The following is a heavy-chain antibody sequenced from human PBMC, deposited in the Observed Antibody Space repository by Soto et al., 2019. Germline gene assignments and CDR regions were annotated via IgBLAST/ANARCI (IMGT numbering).Heavy chain of an antibody. D-gene: IGHD6-6*01. Sequence: ASVKVSCKASGYTFTNYGINWVRQAPGQGLEWLGWVSAYNGEKRYAQRVQARVIMTTDTSTTTAYMELRSLRSDDTAVYYCSRGTSIPASGDYWGQGTLVTVSS. V-gene: IGHV1-18*01. J-gene: IGHJ4*01. CDR1: GYTFTNYG. CDR2: VSAYNGEK. CDR3: SRGTSIPASGDY.